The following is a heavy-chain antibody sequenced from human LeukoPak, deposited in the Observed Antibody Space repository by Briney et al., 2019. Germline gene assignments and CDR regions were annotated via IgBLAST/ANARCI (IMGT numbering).Heavy chain of an antibody. J-gene: IGHJ4*02. CDR2: ISYDGSNK. CDR1: GFTFSSYA. Sequence: GGSLRLSCAASGFTFSSYAMHWVRQAPGKGLEWVAVISYDGSNKYYADSVKGRFTISRDNSKNTLYLQMNSLRAEDTAVYYCARARGIASRLYYFDYWGQGTLVTVSS. CDR3: ARARGIASRLYYFDY. D-gene: IGHD6-13*01. V-gene: IGHV3-30-3*01.